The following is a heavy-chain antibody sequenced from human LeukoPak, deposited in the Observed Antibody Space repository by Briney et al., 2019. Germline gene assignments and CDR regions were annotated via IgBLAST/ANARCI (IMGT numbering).Heavy chain of an antibody. CDR2: ISAYNGNT. CDR1: GYTFTSYG. Sequence: ASVKVSCKASGYTFTSYGISWVRQAPGQGLEWMGWISAYNGNTNYAQKLQGRVTMTRDTSTSTVYMELSSLRSEDTAVYYCARSGVVDVVVVAAKDYWGQGTLVTVSS. J-gene: IGHJ4*02. V-gene: IGHV1-18*01. D-gene: IGHD2-15*01. CDR3: ARSGVVDVVVVAAKDY.